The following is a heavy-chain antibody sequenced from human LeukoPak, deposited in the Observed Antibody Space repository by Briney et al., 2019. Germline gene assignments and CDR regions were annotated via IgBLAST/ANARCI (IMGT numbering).Heavy chain of an antibody. CDR2: IYSSGST. CDR3: ATNTGTVFDY. Sequence: PSETLSLTCTVSGGSISNYYWSWIRQPPGKGLEWIGYIYSSGSTEYNPSLRSRVTISLEMSKHQFSLNVTSVTAADTAVYYCATNTGTVFDYWGQGALVTVSS. J-gene: IGHJ4*02. D-gene: IGHD7-27*01. CDR1: GGSISNYY. V-gene: IGHV4-59*01.